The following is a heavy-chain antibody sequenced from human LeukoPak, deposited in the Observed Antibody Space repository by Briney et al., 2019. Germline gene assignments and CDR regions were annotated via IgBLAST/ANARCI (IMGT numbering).Heavy chain of an antibody. CDR2: IYYSGST. J-gene: IGHJ6*03. Sequence: SETLSLTCTVSGGSISSSSYYWGWIRQPPGKGLEWIGSIYYSGSTYYNPSLKSRVTISVDTSKNQFSLKLSSVTAADTAVYYCARVAGSTIVVVPAAIGGYYYYYMDVWGKGTTVTVSS. V-gene: IGHV4-39*07. CDR1: GGSISSSSYY. CDR3: ARVAGSTIVVVPAAIGGYYYYYMDV. D-gene: IGHD2-2*02.